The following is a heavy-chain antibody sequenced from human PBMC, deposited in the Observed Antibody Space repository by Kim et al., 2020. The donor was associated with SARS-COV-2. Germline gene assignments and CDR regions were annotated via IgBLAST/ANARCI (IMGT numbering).Heavy chain of an antibody. J-gene: IGHJ4*02. CDR1: GLYV. D-gene: IGHD5-12*01. Sequence: GGSLRLSCVTSGLYVIHWVRQAPGKGLEWVAAMSFDGFSKYFADSVNGRFTISRDDSKNTVWLQLNNLRDEDSAMYYCATEGGTSGRCGYFDYWIQGTLV. V-gene: IGHV3-30*04. CDR3: ATEGGTSGRCGYFDY. CDR2: MSFDGFSK.